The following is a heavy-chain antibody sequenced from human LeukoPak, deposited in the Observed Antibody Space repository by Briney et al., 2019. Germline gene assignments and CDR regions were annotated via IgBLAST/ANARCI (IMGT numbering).Heavy chain of an antibody. V-gene: IGHV4-39*01. D-gene: IGHD3-3*01. CDR3: ARHRNLSGYLFFDY. Sequence: SETLPLTCTVSGDSISSSSSYWGWIRQPPGKGLEWTATVSYSGSTYYNPSLKSRVTISVDTSKNQFSLKLSSVTAADTAVYYCARHRNLSGYLFFDYWGPGNLVTVSS. CDR1: GDSISSSSSY. CDR2: VSYSGST. J-gene: IGHJ4*02.